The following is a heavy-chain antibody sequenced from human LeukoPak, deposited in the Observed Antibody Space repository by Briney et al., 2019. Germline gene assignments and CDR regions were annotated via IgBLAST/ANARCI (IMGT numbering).Heavy chain of an antibody. V-gene: IGHV4-59*01. CDR1: DGSIGSYY. Sequence: PSETLSLTCTVSDGSIGSYYWSWIRQPPGKGLEWIGYIYYTGSTNYNPSLKSRVTISVDTSKNQFSLKLSSVTAADTAVYYCARRTGCYDGFDYWGPGTLVTVSS. J-gene: IGHJ4*02. CDR2: IYYTGST. CDR3: ARRTGCYDGFDY. D-gene: IGHD3/OR15-3a*01.